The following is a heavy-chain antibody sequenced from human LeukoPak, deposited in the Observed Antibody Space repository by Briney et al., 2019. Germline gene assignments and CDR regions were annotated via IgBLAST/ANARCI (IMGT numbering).Heavy chain of an antibody. D-gene: IGHD5-18*01. Sequence: GGSLRLSCAASGFTFISYAIHWVRQAPGKGLEWVAVISFHGTDTFYADSVKGRFTISRDNSKNTLYLQMSSLRAEDTAVYYCARHLSGVTGYTYGRGIDYWGQGTLVTVSS. J-gene: IGHJ4*02. V-gene: IGHV3-30*04. CDR3: ARHLSGVTGYTYGRGIDY. CDR2: ISFHGTDT. CDR1: GFTFISYA.